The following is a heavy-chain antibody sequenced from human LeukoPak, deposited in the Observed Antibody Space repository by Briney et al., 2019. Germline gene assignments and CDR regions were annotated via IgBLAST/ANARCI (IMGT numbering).Heavy chain of an antibody. D-gene: IGHD6-13*01. CDR1: GGSISSYY. Sequence: SETLSLTCTVSGGSISSYYWSWIRQPPGKGLEWIGYIYYSGSTNYNPSLKSRVTISVDTSKNQFSLKLSSVTAADTAVYYCATSGYSSSWSRFDYWGQGTLVTVSS. J-gene: IGHJ4*02. CDR2: IYYSGST. CDR3: ATSGYSSSWSRFDY. V-gene: IGHV4-59*01.